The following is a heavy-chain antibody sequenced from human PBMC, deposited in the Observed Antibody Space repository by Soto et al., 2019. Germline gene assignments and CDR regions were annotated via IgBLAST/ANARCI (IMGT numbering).Heavy chain of an antibody. Sequence: VQLVESGGGLVQPGGSLRLSCAASGFTFSSYWMSWVRQAPGKGLEWVANIKQDGSEKYYVDSVKGRFTISRDNAKNSLYLQMNSLRAEDTAVYYCARVSSPPTGYCSSTSCYSGGFDPWGQGTLVTVSS. V-gene: IGHV3-7*01. CDR1: GFTFSSYW. D-gene: IGHD2-2*01. CDR2: IKQDGSEK. CDR3: ARVSSPPTGYCSSTSCYSGGFDP. J-gene: IGHJ5*02.